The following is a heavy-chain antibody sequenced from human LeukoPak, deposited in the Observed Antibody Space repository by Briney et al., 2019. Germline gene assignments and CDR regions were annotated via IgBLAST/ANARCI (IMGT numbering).Heavy chain of an antibody. CDR3: AREGRKYSNNDY. D-gene: IGHD1-26*01. CDR2: INPNSGGT. V-gene: IGHV1-2*06. J-gene: IGHJ4*02. CDR1: GYTFTGYY. Sequence: ASVKVSCKASGYTFTGYYMHWVRQAPGQGLEWMGRINPNSGGTNYAQKFQGRVTMTRDTSISTAYMELSRLRSDDSAVYYCAREGRKYSNNDYWGQGTLVTVPS.